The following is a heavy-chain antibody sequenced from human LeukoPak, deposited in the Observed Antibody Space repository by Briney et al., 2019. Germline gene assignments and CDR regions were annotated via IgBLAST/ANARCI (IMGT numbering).Heavy chain of an antibody. D-gene: IGHD6-13*01. CDR2: IYYSGST. V-gene: IGHV4-61*01. J-gene: IGHJ5*02. CDR3: ARQRIDQLVPNWFDP. CDR1: GGSISSSSYY. Sequence: SETLSLTCTVSGGSISSSSYYWSWIRQPPGKGLEWIGYIYYSGSTNYNPSLKSRVTISVDTSKNQFSLKLSSVTAADTAVYYCARQRIDQLVPNWFDPWGQGTLVTVSS.